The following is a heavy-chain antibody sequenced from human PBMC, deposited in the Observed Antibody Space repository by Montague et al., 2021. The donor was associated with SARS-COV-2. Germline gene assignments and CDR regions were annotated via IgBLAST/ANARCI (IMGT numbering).Heavy chain of an antibody. CDR2: IYHSGST. CDR3: AAGILWWGGNDYFDY. Sequence: SETLSLTCAVSGGSISSSNWWSWVRQPPGKGLEWIGEIYHSGSTNYNPSLKSRVTISVDKSKNQFSLKLSSVTAADTAVYYCAAGILWWGGNDYFDYWGQGTLVTVSS. V-gene: IGHV4-4*02. D-gene: IGHD2-21*01. J-gene: IGHJ4*02. CDR1: GGSISSSNW.